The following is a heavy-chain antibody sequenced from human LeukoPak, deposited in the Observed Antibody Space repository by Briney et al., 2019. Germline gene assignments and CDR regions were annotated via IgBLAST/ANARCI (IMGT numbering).Heavy chain of an antibody. CDR3: AKGIYSSGWSYFDY. D-gene: IGHD6-19*01. CDR2: IDYSGGST. CDR1: GFTFSNYA. V-gene: IGHV3-23*01. J-gene: IGHJ4*01. Sequence: GGSLRLSCAASGFTFSNYAMSWVRQAPGKGLEWVSTIDYSGGSTYYADSVKGRFTISRDNSKNTLYLQMNSLRAEDTAVYYCAKGIYSSGWSYFDYWGHGTLVTVSS.